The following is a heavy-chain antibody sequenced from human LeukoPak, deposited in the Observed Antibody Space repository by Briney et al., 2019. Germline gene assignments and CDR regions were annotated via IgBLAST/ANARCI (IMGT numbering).Heavy chain of an antibody. D-gene: IGHD3-22*01. CDR3: AKMINPYYYDTSGYGFDY. Sequence: PGGSLRLSCAASGFIFSSYAMSWVRQAPGKGLEWVSTISDSGGSTSYADSVKGRFTISRDNSKNTLYLQMNSLRAEDTALYYCAKMINPYYYDTSGYGFDYWGQGTLVTVSS. CDR2: ISDSGGST. V-gene: IGHV3-23*01. J-gene: IGHJ4*02. CDR1: GFIFSSYA.